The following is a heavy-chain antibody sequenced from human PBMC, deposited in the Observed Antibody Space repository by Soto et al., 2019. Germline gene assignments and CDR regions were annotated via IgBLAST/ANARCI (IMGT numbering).Heavy chain of an antibody. D-gene: IGHD3-22*01. J-gene: IGHJ6*02. CDR1: GFTFSSYA. Sequence: PGGSLRLSCAASGFTFSSYAMHWVRQAPGKGLEYVSAISSNGGSTYYANSAKGRFTISRDNSKNTLYLQMGSLRAEDMAVYYCARGSGYYFAYYYYGMDVWGQGTTVTVSS. CDR2: ISSNGGST. CDR3: ARGSGYYFAYYYYGMDV. V-gene: IGHV3-64*01.